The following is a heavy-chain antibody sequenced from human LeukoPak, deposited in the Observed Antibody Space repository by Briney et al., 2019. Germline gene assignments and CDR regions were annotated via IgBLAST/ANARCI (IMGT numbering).Heavy chain of an antibody. J-gene: IGHJ3*02. CDR1: GFSVSSDY. V-gene: IGHV3-66*01. D-gene: IGHD2-21*02. Sequence: GGSLRLSCAASGFSVSSDYMTWVRQAPGQGLEWVSLIDTGGKTYYADSVKGRFTISRDNSKNTLYLQMKSLRVADTAVYYCARECGGDCSRAFDIWGQGTLLTVSS. CDR3: ARECGGDCSRAFDI. CDR2: IDTGGKT.